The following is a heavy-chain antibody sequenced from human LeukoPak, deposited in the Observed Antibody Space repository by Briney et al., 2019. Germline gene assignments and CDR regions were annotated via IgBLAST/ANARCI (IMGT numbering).Heavy chain of an antibody. J-gene: IGHJ6*02. D-gene: IGHD2-2*01. Sequence: ASVKVSCTASGYTFTTYFVHWVRQAPGQGLEWMGIIDPSDGSTSHPQKFQGRVTMTRDTSTSTVYMELSSLRSEDTAVYFCARGCRVVPGVHNVGRTQYYNGMDVWGQGTTVTVSS. CDR1: GYTFTTYF. CDR3: ARGCRVVPGVHNVGRTQYYNGMDV. CDR2: IDPSDGST. V-gene: IGHV1-46*01.